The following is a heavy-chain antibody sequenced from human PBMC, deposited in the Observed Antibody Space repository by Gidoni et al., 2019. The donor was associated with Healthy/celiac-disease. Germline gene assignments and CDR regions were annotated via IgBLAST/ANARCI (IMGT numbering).Heavy chain of an antibody. V-gene: IGHV4-59*01. CDR3: ARISSSWYWDFDY. Sequence: QVQLQESGPGLVKPSETLALTCTVSGGSISSYYWSWIRQPPGKGLEWIGYIYYSGSTNYNPSLKSRVTISVDTSKNQFSLKLSSVTAADTALYYCARISSSWYWDFDYWGQVTLVTVSS. CDR1: GGSISSYY. CDR2: IYYSGST. D-gene: IGHD6-13*01. J-gene: IGHJ4*02.